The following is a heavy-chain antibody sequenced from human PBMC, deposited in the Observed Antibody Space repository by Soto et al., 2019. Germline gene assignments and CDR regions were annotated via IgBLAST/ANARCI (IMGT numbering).Heavy chain of an antibody. CDR3: AKETVDTASDY. CDR2: ISYDGSNK. Sequence: ESGGGVVPPGRSLRLSCAASGFTFSSYGMHWVRQAPGKGLEWVAVISYDGSNKYYADSVKGRFTISRDNSKNTLYLQMNSLRAEDTAVYYCAKETVDTASDYWGQGTLVTVSS. D-gene: IGHD5-18*01. CDR1: GFTFSSYG. J-gene: IGHJ4*02. V-gene: IGHV3-30*18.